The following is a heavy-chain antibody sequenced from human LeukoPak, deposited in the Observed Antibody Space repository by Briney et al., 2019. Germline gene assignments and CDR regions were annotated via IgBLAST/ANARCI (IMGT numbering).Heavy chain of an antibody. CDR2: IYYSGST. J-gene: IGHJ4*02. CDR3: ARGDLYSSSWYH. CDR1: GGSISSGDNY. Sequence: SQTLSLTCTVSGGSISSGDNYWSWIRQPPGKGLEWIGYIYYSGSTYYNPSLKSRVAISVDTSKNQFSLKMSSMSAADTAVYYCARGDLYSSSWYHWGQRTLVTVSS. D-gene: IGHD6-13*01. V-gene: IGHV4-30-4*08.